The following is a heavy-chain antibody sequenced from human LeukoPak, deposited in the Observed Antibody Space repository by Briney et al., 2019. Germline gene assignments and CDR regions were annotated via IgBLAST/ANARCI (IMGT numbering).Heavy chain of an antibody. V-gene: IGHV1-2*02. CDR2: INPNSGGT. CDR1: GYTFTGYY. D-gene: IGHD1-1*01. Sequence: ASVKVSCKASGYTFTGYYMHWVRQAPGQGLEWMGWINPNSGGTNYAQKFQGRVTMTRDTSISTAYMELSRLRSDDTAVYYCARDSRYGTLQTDWYFDLWGRGTLVTVSS. CDR3: ARDSRYGTLQTDWYFDL. J-gene: IGHJ2*01.